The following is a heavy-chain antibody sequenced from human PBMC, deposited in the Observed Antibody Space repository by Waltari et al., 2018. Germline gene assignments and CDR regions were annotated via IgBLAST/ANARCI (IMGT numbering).Heavy chain of an antibody. V-gene: IGHV4-39*07. Sequence: QLQLQESGPGLVKPSETLSLTCTVSGGSISSSSSYWGWIRQPPGKGLEWIGSIYYRGSTYYNPSLKSRVTISVDTSKNQFSLKLSSVTAADTAVYDCARGAGSGSYPFDYWGQGTLVTVSS. CDR2: IYYRGST. CDR3: ARGAGSGSYPFDY. D-gene: IGHD3-10*01. J-gene: IGHJ4*02. CDR1: GGSISSSSSY.